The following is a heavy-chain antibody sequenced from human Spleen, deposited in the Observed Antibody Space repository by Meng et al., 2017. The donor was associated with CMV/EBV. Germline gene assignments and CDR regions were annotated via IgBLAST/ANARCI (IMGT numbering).Heavy chain of an antibody. J-gene: IGHJ4*02. CDR3: ARDQARGGIYLGDAFDY. V-gene: IGHV3-11*04. CDR1: GGSISSGGYY. D-gene: IGHD1-26*01. CDR2: ISGSGTTV. Sequence: LSLTCTVSGGSISSGGYYWSWVRQAPGKGLEWVSYISGSGTTVYYGDSVKGRFTISRDNAKNTLYLQMNSLRAEDTAVYYCARDQARGGIYLGDAFDYWGQGTLVTVSS.